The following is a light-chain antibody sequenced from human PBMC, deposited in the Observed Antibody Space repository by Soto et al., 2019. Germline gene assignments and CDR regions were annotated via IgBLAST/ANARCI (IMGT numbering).Light chain of an antibody. CDR1: QSISSW. CDR2: DAS. V-gene: IGKV1-5*01. Sequence: DIRMTQSPSPLSASVGDRVTITCRASQSISSWLAWYQQKPGKAPKLLIYDASSLERGVPSRFRGSGSGTEFTLTISSLQPDDVATYFCQHYNSVSPWTFGQGTKVEIK. CDR3: QHYNSVSPWT. J-gene: IGKJ1*01.